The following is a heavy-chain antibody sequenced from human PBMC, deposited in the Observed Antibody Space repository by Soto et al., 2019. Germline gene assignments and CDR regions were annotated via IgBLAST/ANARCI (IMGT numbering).Heavy chain of an antibody. D-gene: IGHD5-18*01. CDR3: GRGDTAMVTHYYYGMDV. Sequence: SETLSLTCTVSGGSISSYYWRWIRQPPGKGLEWIGYIYYSGSTNYNPSLKSRVTISVDTSKNQFSLKLSSVTAADTAVYYCGRGDTAMVTHYYYGMDVWGQGTTVTVSS. V-gene: IGHV4-59*01. CDR2: IYYSGST. J-gene: IGHJ6*02. CDR1: GGSISSYY.